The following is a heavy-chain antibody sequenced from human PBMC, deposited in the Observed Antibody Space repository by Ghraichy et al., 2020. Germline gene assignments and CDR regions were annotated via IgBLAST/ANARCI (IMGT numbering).Heavy chain of an antibody. Sequence: GESLNISCAASGLTFSNHWMSWVRQAPGKGLEWVANIKQDGSEKYYVDSVKGRFTISRDNTNNSLYLQMNSLRAEDTAVYHCARVGDYALKDWGQGTLVTVSS. J-gene: IGHJ4*02. CDR1: GLTFSNHW. CDR3: ARVGDYALKD. CDR2: IKQDGSEK. D-gene: IGHD3-16*01. V-gene: IGHV3-7*01.